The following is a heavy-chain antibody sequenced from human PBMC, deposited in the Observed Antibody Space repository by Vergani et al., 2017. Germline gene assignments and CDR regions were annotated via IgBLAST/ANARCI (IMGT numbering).Heavy chain of an antibody. V-gene: IGHV5-51*03. CDR1: GYTFTNYW. CDR3: AGLKQYSSTWGALGDY. D-gene: IGHD6-13*01. Sequence: EVQLVQSGAEVKKSGESLRISCKGSGYTFTNYWIGWVRQMPGKGLEWMGIIYPGDSDTRYSPSFQGQVTISADKSISTAYLQWSSLKASDTAMYYCAGLKQYSSTWGALGDYWGQGTLVTVSS. CDR2: IYPGDSDT. J-gene: IGHJ4*02.